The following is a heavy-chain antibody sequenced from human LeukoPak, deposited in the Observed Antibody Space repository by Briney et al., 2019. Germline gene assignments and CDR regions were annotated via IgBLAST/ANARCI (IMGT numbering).Heavy chain of an antibody. V-gene: IGHV3-21*01. CDR1: GLTFSSYS. CDR2: ISSSSSYI. D-gene: IGHD2-2*01. Sequence: GGSLRLSCAASGLTFSSYSMNWVRQAPGKGLEWVSSISSSSSYIYYADSVKGRFTISRDNAKNSLYLQMNSLRAEDTAVYYCARELPRTYCSSTSCPLDYWGQGTLVTVSS. CDR3: ARELPRTYCSSTSCPLDY. J-gene: IGHJ4*02.